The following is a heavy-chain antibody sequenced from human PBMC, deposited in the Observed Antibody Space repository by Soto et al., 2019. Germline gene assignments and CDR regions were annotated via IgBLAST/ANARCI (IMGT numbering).Heavy chain of an antibody. J-gene: IGHJ6*02. CDR1: GYSFTSYW. Sequence: GESLKISCKGSGYSFTSYWISWVRQMPGKGLEWMGRIDPSDSYTNYSPSFQGHVTISADKSISTAYLQWSSLKASDTAMYYCASYPASYYYYGMDVWGQGTTVTVSS. CDR2: IDPSDSYT. V-gene: IGHV5-10-1*01. CDR3: ASYPASYYYYGMDV.